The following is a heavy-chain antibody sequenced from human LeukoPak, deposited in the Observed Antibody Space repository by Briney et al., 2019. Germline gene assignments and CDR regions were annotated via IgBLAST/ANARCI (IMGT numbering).Heavy chain of an antibody. D-gene: IGHD1-26*01. V-gene: IGHV1-18*01. CDR3: ARALPEEDY. Sequence: ASVRLSCKASGCIFTNYGINWVRQAPGQGLGWMGWISAYNGDSNYAQKFQGRVTMTTDTSATTAYMELRSLTSEDTAVYYCARALPEEDYWGQGTLVTVSS. CDR2: ISAYNGDS. J-gene: IGHJ4*02. CDR1: GCIFTNYG.